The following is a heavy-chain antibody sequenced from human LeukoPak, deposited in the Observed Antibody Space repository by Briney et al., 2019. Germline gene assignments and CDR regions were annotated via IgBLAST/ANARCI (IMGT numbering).Heavy chain of an antibody. CDR2: ITGSSRYI. J-gene: IGHJ4*02. V-gene: IGHV3-21*01. D-gene: IGHD3-3*01. CDR1: GITFSSYS. CDR3: AREYDFWSGYYGY. Sequence: GGSLRLSCAASGITFSSYSMNWVRQAPGKGLEWVSSITGSSRYIYYADSVKGRFTISRDNAKNSLFLQMNSLRAEDTAVYYCAREYDFWSGYYGYWGRGTLVTVSS.